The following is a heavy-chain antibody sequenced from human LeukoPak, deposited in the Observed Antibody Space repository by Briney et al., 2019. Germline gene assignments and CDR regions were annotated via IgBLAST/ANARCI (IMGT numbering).Heavy chain of an antibody. CDR1: GGSISGYY. Sequence: SETLSLTCTVSGGSISGYYWSWIRQPPGKGLEWIGEINHSGSTNYNPSLKSRVTISVDTSKNQFSLKLSSVTAADTAVYYCARSARYSYGYVGHFDYWGQGTLVTVSS. CDR3: ARSARYSYGYVGHFDY. V-gene: IGHV4-34*01. D-gene: IGHD5-18*01. J-gene: IGHJ4*02. CDR2: INHSGST.